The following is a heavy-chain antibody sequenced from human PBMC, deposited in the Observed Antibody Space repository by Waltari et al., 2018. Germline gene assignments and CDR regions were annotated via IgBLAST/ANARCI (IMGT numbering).Heavy chain of an antibody. J-gene: IGHJ5*02. CDR1: GYTFTDYY. Sequence: EVQLVQSGAEVKKPGATVKISCKVSGYTFTDYYMHWVQQAPGKGLEWMGLVDPEDGETIYAEKFQGRVTITADTSTDTAYMELSSLRSEDTAVYYCATEHRGYCSGGSCSTRIMGWFDPWGQGTLVTVSS. V-gene: IGHV1-69-2*01. CDR2: VDPEDGET. CDR3: ATEHRGYCSGGSCSTRIMGWFDP. D-gene: IGHD2-15*01.